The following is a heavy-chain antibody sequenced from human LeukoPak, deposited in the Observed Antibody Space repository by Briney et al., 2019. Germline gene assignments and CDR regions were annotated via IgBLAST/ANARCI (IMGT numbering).Heavy chain of an antibody. D-gene: IGHD3-22*01. J-gene: IGHJ4*02. CDR2: INSDGSST. CDR1: GFTFSSYW. CDR3: ASSARSGYYYEGY. Sequence: GGSLRLSCTAPGFTFSSYWMHWVRQAPGKGLVWVSRINSDGSSTSYADSVKGRFTISRDNAKNTLYLQMNSLRAEDTAVYYCASSARSGYYYEGYWGQGTLVTVSS. V-gene: IGHV3-74*01.